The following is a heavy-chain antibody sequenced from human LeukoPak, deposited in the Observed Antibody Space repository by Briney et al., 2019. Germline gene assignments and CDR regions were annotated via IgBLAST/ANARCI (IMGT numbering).Heavy chain of an antibody. CDR2: IYHSGNT. V-gene: IGHV4-38-2*02. Sequence: PVETLSLTCAVSGYSISSGYYWGWIRQPPGKGLEWIGSIYHSGNTYYNPSLKSRVTISVDTSKNQFSLRLSSVTAADTAVYYCGRDRSGGYSVDYWGQGTLFTVS. CDR3: GRDRSGGYSVDY. D-gene: IGHD1-26*01. CDR1: GYSISSGYY. J-gene: IGHJ4*02.